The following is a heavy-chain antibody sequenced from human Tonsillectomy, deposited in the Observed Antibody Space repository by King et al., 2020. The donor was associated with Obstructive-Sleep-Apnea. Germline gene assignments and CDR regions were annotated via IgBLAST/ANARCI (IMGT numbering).Heavy chain of an antibody. Sequence: QLVQSGGGLVKPGGSLRLSCAASGFTFSNAWMSWVRQAPGKGLEWVGRIKSKTDGGTTDYAATVKGRFTISRDDSKNTLYLQMNSLKTEDTAVYYCTTDAAAGTEGDYWGQGTLVTVSS. D-gene: IGHD6-13*01. CDR1: GFTFSNAW. CDR2: IKSKTDGGTT. CDR3: TTDAAAGTEGDY. V-gene: IGHV3-15*01. J-gene: IGHJ4*02.